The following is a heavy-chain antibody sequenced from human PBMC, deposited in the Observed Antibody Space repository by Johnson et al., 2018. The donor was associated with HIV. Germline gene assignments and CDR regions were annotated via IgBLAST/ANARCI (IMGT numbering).Heavy chain of an antibody. Sequence: VQLVESGGGLVQPGGSLRLSCAASGFTFSSYWMRWVRQAPGKGLEWVANIKQDGSEKYYVDSVKGRFTISRDNAKNSLYLQMNSLRAEDTAVYYCARGSSGSWDAFDIWGQGTKVTVSS. V-gene: IGHV3-7*05. CDR1: GFTFSSYW. D-gene: IGHD1-26*01. J-gene: IGHJ3*02. CDR2: IKQDGSEK. CDR3: ARGSSGSWDAFDI.